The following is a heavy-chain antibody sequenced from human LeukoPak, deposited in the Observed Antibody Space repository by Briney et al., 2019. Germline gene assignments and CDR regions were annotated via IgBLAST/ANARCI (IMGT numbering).Heavy chain of an antibody. J-gene: IGHJ4*02. CDR1: GYTFTSYD. D-gene: IGHD2-2*01. CDR3: ARGCSSTSCYAEGVGVY. V-gene: IGHV1-8*01. CDR2: MNPNSGNT. Sequence: ASVKVSCKASGYTFTSYDINWVRQATGQGLEWMGWMNPNSGNTGYAQEFQGRVTMARNTSISTAYMELSSLRSEDTAVYYCARGCSSTSCYAEGVGVYWGQGTLVTVSS.